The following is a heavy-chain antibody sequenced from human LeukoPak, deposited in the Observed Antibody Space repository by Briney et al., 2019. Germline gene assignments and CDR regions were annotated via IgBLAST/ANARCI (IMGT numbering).Heavy chain of an antibody. CDR3: TTGTRLVMGAFDI. Sequence: SGGSLRLSCAASGFTFSNAWMNWVRQAPGKGLEWVGRIKSKTDGGTTDYAAPVKGRFTISRDDSINTLYLQMNSLKTEDTAVYYCTTGTRLVMGAFDIWGQGTMVTVSS. D-gene: IGHD3-9*01. CDR1: GFTFSNAW. J-gene: IGHJ3*02. CDR2: IKSKTDGGTT. V-gene: IGHV3-15*07.